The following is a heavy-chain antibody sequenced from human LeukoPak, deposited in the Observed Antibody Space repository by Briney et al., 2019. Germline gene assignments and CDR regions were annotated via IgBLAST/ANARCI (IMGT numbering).Heavy chain of an antibody. V-gene: IGHV7-4-1*02. CDR2: INTDTGYP. J-gene: IGHJ2*01. CDR3: ARDPPGSSDWYRKGYFDL. CDR1: GYTFTSCP. Sequence: GASVKVSCKASGYTFTSCPLNWVRQAPGQGLEWMGWINTDTGYPTYAPGFTGRFVFSLDTSVTTAYLQISSLKAEDTAVYYCARDPPGSSDWYRKGYFDLWGRGTLVTVSA. D-gene: IGHD6-19*01.